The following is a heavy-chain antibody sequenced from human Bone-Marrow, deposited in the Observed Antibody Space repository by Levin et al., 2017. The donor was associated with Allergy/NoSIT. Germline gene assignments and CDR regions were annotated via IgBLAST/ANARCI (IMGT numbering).Heavy chain of an antibody. CDR2: INQDGSED. D-gene: IGHD6-19*01. CDR3: ARGAGWVFDY. Sequence: PGGSLRLSCAASGFSFSDRWMGWVRQAPGKGLEWVALINQDGSEDLYVDSVNGRFTISRDNAKKSLYLQTNSLRVEDTALYYCARGAGWVFDYWGQGTLVTVSS. J-gene: IGHJ4*02. V-gene: IGHV3-7*04. CDR1: GFSFSDRW.